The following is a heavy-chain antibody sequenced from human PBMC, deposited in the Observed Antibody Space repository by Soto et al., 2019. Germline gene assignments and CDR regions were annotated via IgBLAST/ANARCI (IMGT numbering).Heavy chain of an antibody. Sequence: PSETLSLTCTVSGGSISSYYWSWIRQPPGKGLEWIGYIYYSGSTNYNPSLKSRVTISVDTSKNQFSLKLSSVTAADTAVYYCARHDYYYYGMDVWGHGTTVTVSS. D-gene: IGHD3-16*01. CDR3: ARHDYYYYGMDV. V-gene: IGHV4-59*08. CDR2: IYYSGST. J-gene: IGHJ6*02. CDR1: GGSISSYY.